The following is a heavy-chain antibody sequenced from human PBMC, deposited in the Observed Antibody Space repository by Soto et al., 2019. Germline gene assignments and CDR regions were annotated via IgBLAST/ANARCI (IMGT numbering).Heavy chain of an antibody. J-gene: IGHJ2*01. CDR3: ARDNGGDYGGPHWYFDL. D-gene: IGHD4-17*01. CDR2: IYYDGSNK. Sequence: QVQLVESGGGVVQPGRALRLSCAASGFTFSGYGMHWVRQATGKGLEWVALIYYDGSNKYDADSVKGRFNSTRDNSKNPLYLEMHSLRAEDTSVYYCARDNGGDYGGPHWYFDLWGRGTLVTVSS. CDR1: GFTFSGYG. V-gene: IGHV3-33*01.